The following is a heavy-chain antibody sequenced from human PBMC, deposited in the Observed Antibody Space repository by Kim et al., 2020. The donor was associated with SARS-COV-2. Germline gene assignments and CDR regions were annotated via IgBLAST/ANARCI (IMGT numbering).Heavy chain of an antibody. V-gene: IGHV1-18*01. CDR2: ISAYNGNT. D-gene: IGHD7-27*01. CDR3: AILDPEMKSGAFDI. CDR1: GYTFTSYG. J-gene: IGHJ3*02. Sequence: ASVKVSCKASGYTFTSYGISWVRQAPGQGLEWMGWISAYNGNTNYAQKLQGRVTMTTDTSTSTAYMELRSLRSDDTAVYYCAILDPEMKSGAFDIWGQGTMVTVSS.